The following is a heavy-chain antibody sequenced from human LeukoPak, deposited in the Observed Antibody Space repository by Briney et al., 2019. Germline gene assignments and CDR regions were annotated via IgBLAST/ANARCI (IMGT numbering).Heavy chain of an antibody. J-gene: IGHJ4*02. CDR3: ARDHDYDSSGYSDY. CDR2: IKQDGSEK. CDR1: GFTFSSYS. D-gene: IGHD3-22*01. V-gene: IGHV3-7*01. Sequence: GVLRLSCAASGFTFSSYSMSWVRQAPGKGLEWVANIKQDGSEKYYVDSVKGRFTISRDNAKNSLYLQMNSLGAEDTAVYYCARDHDYDSSGYSDYWGQGTLVTVSS.